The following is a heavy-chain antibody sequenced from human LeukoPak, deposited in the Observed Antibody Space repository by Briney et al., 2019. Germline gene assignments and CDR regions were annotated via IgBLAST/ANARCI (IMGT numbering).Heavy chain of an antibody. CDR1: GYTFTSYG. CDR2: ISAYNGNT. D-gene: IGHD6-13*01. CDR3: ARDFYSSSWYGGDYYYGMDV. J-gene: IGHJ6*02. Sequence: ASVTVSCKASGYTFTSYGISWVRQAPGQGLEWMGWISAYNGNTNYAQKLQGRVTMTTDTSTSTAYMELRSLRSDDTAVYYCARDFYSSSWYGGDYYYGMDVWGQGTTVTVSS. V-gene: IGHV1-18*01.